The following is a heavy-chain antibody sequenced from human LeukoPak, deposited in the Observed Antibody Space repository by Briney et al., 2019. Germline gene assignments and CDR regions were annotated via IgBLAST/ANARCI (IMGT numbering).Heavy chain of an antibody. CDR3: FIAVAGRYFDY. CDR2: MNPNSGNT. V-gene: IGHV1-8*01. J-gene: IGHJ4*02. CDR1: GYTFTSYD. D-gene: IGHD6-19*01. Sequence: ASVKVSCKASGYTFTSYDINWVRQATGQGLEWMGWMNPNSGNTGYAQEFQGRVTMTRNTSISTAYMELSSLRSEDTAVYYCFIAVAGRYFDYWGQGTLVTVSS.